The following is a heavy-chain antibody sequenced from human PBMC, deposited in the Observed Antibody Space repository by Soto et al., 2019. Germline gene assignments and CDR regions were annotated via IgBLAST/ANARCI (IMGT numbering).Heavy chain of an antibody. CDR1: GGTFSSYT. CDR3: ARGDTVTTGWYYYYYMDV. D-gene: IGHD4-17*01. V-gene: IGHV1-69*02. Sequence: QVQLVQSGAEVKKPGSSVKVSCKASGGTFSSYTISWVRQAPGQGLEWMGRIIPILGIANYAQKFQGRVTITADESTITAYMELSSLRSEDTAVYYCARGDTVTTGWYYYYYMDVWGKGTTVTVSS. CDR2: IIPILGIA. J-gene: IGHJ6*03.